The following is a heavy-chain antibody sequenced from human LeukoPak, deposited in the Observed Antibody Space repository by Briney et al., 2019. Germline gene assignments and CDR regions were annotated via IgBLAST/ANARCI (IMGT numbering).Heavy chain of an antibody. Sequence: ASVKVSCKASGYTFTSYGISWVRQAPGQGLEWMGWISAYNGNTNYAQKLQGRVTMTTDTSTSTAYMELRSLRSDDTAVYYCARASNYYDSSGYYPDYWGQGTQVTVSS. J-gene: IGHJ4*02. CDR1: GYTFTSYG. D-gene: IGHD3-22*01. CDR3: ARASNYYDSSGYYPDY. CDR2: ISAYNGNT. V-gene: IGHV1-18*01.